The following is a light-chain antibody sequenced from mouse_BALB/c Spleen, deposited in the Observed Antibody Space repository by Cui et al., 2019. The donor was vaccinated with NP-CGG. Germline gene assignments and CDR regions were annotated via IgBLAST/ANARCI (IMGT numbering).Light chain of an antibody. J-gene: IGLJ1*01. CDR1: TGAVTTSNY. V-gene: IGLV1*01. CDR2: GTN. CDR3: ALWYSNHWV. Sequence: QAIVTHETALTTSPGETGTLTCRSSTGAVTTSNYANWVQEKPDHLFTGLIGGTNNRVPGVPARFSGSLIGDKAALTITGAQTEDEAIYFCALWYSNHWVFGGGTQLTVL.